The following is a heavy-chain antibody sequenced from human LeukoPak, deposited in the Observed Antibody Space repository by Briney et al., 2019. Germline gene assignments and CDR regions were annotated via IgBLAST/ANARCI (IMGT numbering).Heavy chain of an antibody. V-gene: IGHV3-21*01. CDR3: ARAVVISNWFDP. J-gene: IGHJ5*02. Sequence: PGGSLRLSCAASGFTFSTYSMNWVRQAPGKGLEWVSSISPGRTYMFHADSVKGRFTISRDNARNSLYLQMNSLRAEDTAVYYCARAVVISNWFDPRGQGTLVTVSS. CDR1: GFTFSTYS. D-gene: IGHD2-21*01. CDR2: ISPGRTYM.